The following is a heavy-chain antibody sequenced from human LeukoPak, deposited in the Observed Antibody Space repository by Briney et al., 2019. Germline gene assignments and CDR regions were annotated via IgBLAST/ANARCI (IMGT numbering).Heavy chain of an antibody. Sequence: GGSLRLSCRASASGDDFSSHSMNWVRQAPGKGLEWISYIHSSGNYIFDAASVKGRFTVSRDNARNSLYLQMNSLRAEDTAVYYCARERLDDYGDSSFDYWGQGTLVTVSS. V-gene: IGHV3-21*05. CDR1: ASGDDFSSHS. J-gene: IGHJ4*02. D-gene: IGHD4-17*01. CDR3: ARERLDDYGDSSFDY. CDR2: IHSSGNYI.